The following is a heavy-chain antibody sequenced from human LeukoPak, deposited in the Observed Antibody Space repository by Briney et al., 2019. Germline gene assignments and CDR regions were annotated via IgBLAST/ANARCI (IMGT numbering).Heavy chain of an antibody. D-gene: IGHD3-22*01. CDR3: ARGGYYYDSSGYYNPPDY. Sequence: ASVKVSCKASGYTFTSYYTHWVRQAPGQGLEWVGIITPTSGSTTYAQKFRGRVTMTRDTSTTTVYMELSSLTSEDTAVYYCARGGYYYDSSGYYNPPDYWGQGTLVTVSS. V-gene: IGHV1-46*01. J-gene: IGHJ4*02. CDR2: ITPTSGST. CDR1: GYTFTSYY.